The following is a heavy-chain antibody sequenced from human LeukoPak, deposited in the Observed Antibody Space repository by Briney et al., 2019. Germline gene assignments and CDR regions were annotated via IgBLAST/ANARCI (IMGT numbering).Heavy chain of an antibody. CDR2: IKQDGSEK. Sequence: PGGSLRLSCVVSGFTFRSYWMSWVRQAPGKGLEWVANIKQDGSEKYYVDSVKGRFTMSRDNAKNSLYLQMNSLRAEDTAEYYCARVQWELRGVGSYFEYWGQGALVTVSS. V-gene: IGHV3-7*01. J-gene: IGHJ4*02. CDR1: GFTFRSYW. CDR3: ARVQWELRGVGSYFEY. D-gene: IGHD1-26*01.